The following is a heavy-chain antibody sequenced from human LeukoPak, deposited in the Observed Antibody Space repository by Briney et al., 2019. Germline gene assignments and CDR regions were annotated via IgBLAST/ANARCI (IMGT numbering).Heavy chain of an antibody. Sequence: GGSLRLSCAASGFTFTNYWMSWVRQAPGKGLELVANIKQDRSEKYYVDSVKGRFTISRDNAKNTLYLQMNSLRAEDTAVYYCAKDKFSPFDYWGQGTLVTVSS. V-gene: IGHV3-7*01. J-gene: IGHJ4*02. CDR3: AKDKFSPFDY. CDR2: IKQDRSEK. CDR1: GFTFTNYW.